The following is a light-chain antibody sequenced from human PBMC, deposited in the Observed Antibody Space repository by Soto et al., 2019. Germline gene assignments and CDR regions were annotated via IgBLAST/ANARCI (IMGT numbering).Light chain of an antibody. CDR2: GAS. J-gene: IGKJ1*01. Sequence: TTQSPATLSLSPGERATLSCRARQSVSTNVAWYQQKPGQAPRLLIYGASTRATDIPARFSGSGSGTDFTLTISCLHSEDFAVYYRQQYNNWPPWTFGEGTKVDI. V-gene: IGKV3-15*01. CDR1: QSVSTN. CDR3: QQYNNWPPWT.